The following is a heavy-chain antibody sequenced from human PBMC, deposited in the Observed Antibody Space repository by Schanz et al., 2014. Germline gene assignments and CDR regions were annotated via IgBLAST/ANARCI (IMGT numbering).Heavy chain of an antibody. J-gene: IGHJ3*02. CDR1: GASIESPNW. V-gene: IGHV4-4*02. Sequence: QLQLQESGPGLVKPSGTLSLTCAVSGASIESPNWWSWVRQPPGKGLEWIGYIYYTGSTYYNPSLKSRVTISLDTSKNQFSLKLTSVTAADTAVYYWAGGYGTSTSCRYSAFDIWGQGTMVTVSS. CDR2: IYYTGST. D-gene: IGHD2-2*01. CDR3: AGGYGTSTSCRYSAFDI.